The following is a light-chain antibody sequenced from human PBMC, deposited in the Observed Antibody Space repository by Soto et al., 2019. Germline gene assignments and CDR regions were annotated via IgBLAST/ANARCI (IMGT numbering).Light chain of an antibody. CDR3: SSYTSSSPYV. J-gene: IGLJ1*01. Sequence: QSVLTQPPSASGTPGQRVTISCSGSSSNIGSNTINWYQQLPGTAPKLLIYSDDHRPSGVPDRFSGSKSGTSASLAISGLQAEDEADYYCSSYTSSSPYVFGTGTKVTVL. V-gene: IGLV1-44*01. CDR2: SDD. CDR1: SSNIGSNT.